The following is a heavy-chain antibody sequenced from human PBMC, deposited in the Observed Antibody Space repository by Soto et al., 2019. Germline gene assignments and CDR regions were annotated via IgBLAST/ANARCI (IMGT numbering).Heavy chain of an antibody. CDR1: GYTFTTHW. J-gene: IGHJ5*02. V-gene: IGHV5-51*01. D-gene: IGHD2-8*02. CDR3: ARLQGDCTDTPCHATWSAP. CDR2: IYPGDSDT. Sequence: GESLKISCKASGYTFTTHWIGWVRQMPGKGLEWMGVIYPGDSDTTYSPSFQGQVTISADKSINTAYLQWSSLKASDPAIYYCARLQGDCTDTPCHATWSAPWGQGTLVTVSS.